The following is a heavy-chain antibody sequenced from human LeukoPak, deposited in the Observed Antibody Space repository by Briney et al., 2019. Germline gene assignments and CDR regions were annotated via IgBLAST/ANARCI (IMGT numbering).Heavy chain of an antibody. D-gene: IGHD5-18*01. V-gene: IGHV3-7*01. CDR1: GLTFSSSR. CDR3: ARDLAYSRLDY. CDR2: INPDGNKK. Sequence: GGSLRLSCAVSGLTFSSSRMDWVRQAPGKGLEWVASINPDGNKKYSADSVKGRFTISRDNAENSLYLQMNSLRVEDTAFYYCARDLAYSRLDYWGQGMLVTVSS. J-gene: IGHJ4*02.